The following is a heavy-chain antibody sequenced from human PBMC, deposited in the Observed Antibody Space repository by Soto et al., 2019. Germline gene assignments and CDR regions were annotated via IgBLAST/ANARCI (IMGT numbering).Heavy chain of an antibody. V-gene: IGHV3-73*01. CDR2: IRSKANSYAT. CDR3: TRGYSGYDFPTYYYYGMDV. J-gene: IGHJ6*02. D-gene: IGHD5-12*01. Sequence: AGGSLRLSCAASGFTFSGSAMHWVRQASGKGLEWVGRIRSKANSYATAYAASVKGRFTISRDDSKNTAYLQMNSLKTEDTAVYYCTRGYSGYDFPTYYYYGMDVWGQGTTVT. CDR1: GFTFSGSA.